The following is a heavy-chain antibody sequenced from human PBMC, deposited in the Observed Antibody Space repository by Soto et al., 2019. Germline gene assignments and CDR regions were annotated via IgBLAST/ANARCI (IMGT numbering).Heavy chain of an antibody. D-gene: IGHD6-6*01. CDR2: IYPGDSDT. Sequence: GESLKISCKGSGYSFTSYWIGWVRQMPGKGLEWMGIIYPGDSDTRYSPSFQGQVTISADKSISTAYLQWSSLKASDTAMYYCARQGVEYSSSSQYYYYSYGMDVWGQGTTGTGS. J-gene: IGHJ6*02. CDR1: GYSFTSYW. V-gene: IGHV5-51*01. CDR3: ARQGVEYSSSSQYYYYSYGMDV.